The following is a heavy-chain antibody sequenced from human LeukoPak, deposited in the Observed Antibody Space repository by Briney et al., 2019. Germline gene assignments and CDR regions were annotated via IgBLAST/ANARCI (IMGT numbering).Heavy chain of an antibody. V-gene: IGHV3-43D*04. J-gene: IGHJ6*02. CDR1: GFTFDDYA. CDR2: ISWDGGST. CDR3: AKVSIFGTNYYYYGMDV. D-gene: IGHD3-3*01. Sequence: GGSPRLSCAASGFTFDDYAMHWVRQAPGKGLEWVSLISWDGGSTYYADSVKGRFTISRDNSKNSLYLQMNSLRAEDTAVYYCAKVSIFGTNYYYYGMDVWGQGTTVTVSS.